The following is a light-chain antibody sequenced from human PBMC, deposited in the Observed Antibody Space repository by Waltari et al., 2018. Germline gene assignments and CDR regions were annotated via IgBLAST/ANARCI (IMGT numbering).Light chain of an antibody. V-gene: IGLV2-14*01. Sequence: QSALTQPASMSGSPGQSITISCTGTSSDIGGYDFISWYQQHPGKSPRLIIFDVSLRPSGVSGRCSGSKSCNTASLSISGLQADDEADYFCSSYTDINIALIFGGGTKVTVL. J-gene: IGLJ2*01. CDR3: SSYTDINIALI. CDR1: SSDIGGYDF. CDR2: DVS.